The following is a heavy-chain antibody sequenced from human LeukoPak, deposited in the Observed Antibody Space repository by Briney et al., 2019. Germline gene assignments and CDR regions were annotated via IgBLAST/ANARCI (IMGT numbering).Heavy chain of an antibody. D-gene: IGHD3-22*01. CDR3: AREQYYSDRSDYKYYFDY. CDR2: IYSSGST. J-gene: IGHJ4*02. Sequence: PSETLSLTCTVAGVSISTYYWSWIRQPAGKGLEWIGRIYSSGSTDYNPSLKSRVTMSVDMSKNQFSLRLSTVTAADTAVYYCAREQYYSDRSDYKYYFDYWGQGTLVTVSS. V-gene: IGHV4-4*07. CDR1: GVSISTYY.